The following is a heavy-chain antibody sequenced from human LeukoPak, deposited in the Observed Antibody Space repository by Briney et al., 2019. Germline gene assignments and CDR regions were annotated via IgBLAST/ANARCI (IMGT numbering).Heavy chain of an antibody. D-gene: IGHD3-22*01. CDR2: INPSGST. Sequence: PSETLSLTCAVYGGSFSGYHWTWIRQSPGKGLEWVGDINPSGSTYYNPSLKSRLTISVDTSKNQFSLKLRSVTAADTAVYYCARGRHDITMIVVVMTSVSYYLDVWGKGTTVTVS. CDR3: ARGRHDITMIVVVMTSVSYYLDV. J-gene: IGHJ6*03. CDR1: GGSFSGYH. V-gene: IGHV4-34*01.